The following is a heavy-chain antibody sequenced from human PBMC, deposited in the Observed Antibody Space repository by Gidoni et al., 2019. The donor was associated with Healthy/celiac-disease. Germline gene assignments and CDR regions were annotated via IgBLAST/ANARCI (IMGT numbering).Heavy chain of an antibody. CDR3: ATAPRWLQSHGYYGMDV. D-gene: IGHD5-12*01. J-gene: IGHJ6*02. V-gene: IGHV1-69-2*01. CDR2: VDPEDGET. Sequence: MHWVQQAPGKGLEWMGLVDPEDGETIYAEKFQGRVTITADTSTDTAYMELSSLRSEDTAVYYCATAPRWLQSHGYYGMDVWGQGTTVTVSS.